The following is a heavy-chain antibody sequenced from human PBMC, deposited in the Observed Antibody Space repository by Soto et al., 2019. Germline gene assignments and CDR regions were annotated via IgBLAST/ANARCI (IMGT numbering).Heavy chain of an antibody. D-gene: IGHD1-26*01. CDR1: GGSFSGYY. V-gene: IGHV4-34*01. CDR2: INHSGST. J-gene: IGHJ6*02. CDR3: ARGLATIVGAIYYYYYGMDV. Sequence: SETLSLTCAVYGGSFSGYYWSWIRQPPGKGLEWFGEINHSGSTNYNPSLKSRVTISVDTSKNQFSLKLSSVTAADTAVYYCARGLATIVGAIYYYYYGMDVWGQGTTVTVS.